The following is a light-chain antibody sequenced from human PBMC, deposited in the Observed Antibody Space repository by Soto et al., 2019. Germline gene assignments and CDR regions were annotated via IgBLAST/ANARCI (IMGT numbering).Light chain of an antibody. J-gene: IGLJ1*01. Sequence: TQAPSASGVPGRAVTISCTGTSRDVGGYNYVSWYQQHPGKAPKLIIYEVSKRPSGVPDRFSGSKSGNTASLTVSGLQAEDEADYYCSSYVGRNNLYVFGTGTKVTVL. V-gene: IGLV2-8*01. CDR2: EVS. CDR3: SSYVGRNNLYV. CDR1: SRDVGGYNY.